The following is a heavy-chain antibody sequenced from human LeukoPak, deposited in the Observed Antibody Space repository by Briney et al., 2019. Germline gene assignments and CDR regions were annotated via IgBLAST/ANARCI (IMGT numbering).Heavy chain of an antibody. CDR3: ANPLTRGAAAGTGVDP. Sequence: PGGSLRLSCAASGFTFSSYAMSWVRQAPGKGLEWVSAISGSGGSTYYADSVKGRFTISRDNSKNTLYLQMNSLRAEDTAVYYCANPLTRGAAAGTGVDPWGQGTLVTVSS. CDR2: ISGSGGST. V-gene: IGHV3-23*01. J-gene: IGHJ5*02. CDR1: GFTFSSYA. D-gene: IGHD6-13*01.